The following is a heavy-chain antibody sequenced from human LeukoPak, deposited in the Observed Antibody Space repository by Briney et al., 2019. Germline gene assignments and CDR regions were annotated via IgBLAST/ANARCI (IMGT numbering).Heavy chain of an antibody. Sequence: GGCLRLSCAASGFPFTRYWMSWVRQAQGKGLEWVANIKPDGSEKHYVDSVKGRFTISRDNAKNSLYLQMNGLRAEDTAVYYCARLAAGSDYFDSWGQGTLVTVSS. CDR2: IKPDGSEK. J-gene: IGHJ4*02. V-gene: IGHV3-7*04. CDR3: ARLAAGSDYFDS. D-gene: IGHD6-13*01. CDR1: GFPFTRYW.